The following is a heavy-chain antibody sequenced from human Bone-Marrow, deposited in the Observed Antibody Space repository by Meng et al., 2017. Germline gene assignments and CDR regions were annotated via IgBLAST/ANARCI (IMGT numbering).Heavy chain of an antibody. CDR2: IIPIFGTA. Sequence: QVTLGESGAEVKKPGSSVKVSCKASGGTFSSYAISWVRQAPGQGLEWMGGIIPIFGTANYAQKFQGRVTITADESTSTAYMELSSLRSEDTAVYYCAKEGIAAASLQDWGQGTPVTVSS. CDR3: AKEGIAAASLQD. D-gene: IGHD6-13*01. J-gene: IGHJ1*01. V-gene: IGHV1-69*01. CDR1: GGTFSSYA.